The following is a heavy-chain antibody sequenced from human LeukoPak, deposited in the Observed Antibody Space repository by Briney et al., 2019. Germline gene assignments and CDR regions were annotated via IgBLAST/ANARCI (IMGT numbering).Heavy chain of an antibody. CDR3: ARQYYDTSDYNRLLVNNDFDY. Sequence: GESLQISCKGSGYSFTNYWITWVRQMPGKGLEWMGRIDPSDCYINYSPSFQGHVTISADKSISTAYLQWSSLKASDTAMYYCARQYYDTSDYNRLLVNNDFDYWGQGTLVTVSS. CDR2: IDPSDCYI. V-gene: IGHV5-10-1*01. J-gene: IGHJ4*02. CDR1: GYSFTNYW. D-gene: IGHD3-22*01.